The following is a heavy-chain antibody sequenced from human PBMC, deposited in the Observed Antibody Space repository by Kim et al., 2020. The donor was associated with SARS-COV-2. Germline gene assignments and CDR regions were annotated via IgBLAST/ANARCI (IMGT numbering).Heavy chain of an antibody. CDR3: ARGSEYTSVLGCFDP. J-gene: IGHJ5*02. V-gene: IGHV4-34*01. CDR1: GGSFSGYY. CDR2: INHSGST. Sequence: SETLSLTCAVYGGSFSGYYWSWIRQPPGKGLEWIGEINHSGSTNYNPSLKSRVTISVDTSKNQFSLKLSSVTAADTAVYYCARGSEYTSVLGCFDPWGQGTLVTVSS. D-gene: IGHD2-2*02.